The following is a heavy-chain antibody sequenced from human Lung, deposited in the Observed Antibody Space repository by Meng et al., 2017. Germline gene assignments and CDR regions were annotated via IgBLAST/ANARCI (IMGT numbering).Heavy chain of an antibody. D-gene: IGHD4-11*01. V-gene: IGHV4-34*01. CDR3: ARGPTTMAHDFDY. J-gene: IGHJ4*02. Sequence: QPSQGATARLSPSGTLSVTSVGAGGSFSEYSCTWLRQPPGKGLEWIEEINQRGCTKYTPSLDIRATISVHTSENNLSLKLSSGTAADTAVYYCARGPTTMAHDFDYWGQGTLVTVSS. CDR1: GGSFSEYS. CDR2: INQRGCT.